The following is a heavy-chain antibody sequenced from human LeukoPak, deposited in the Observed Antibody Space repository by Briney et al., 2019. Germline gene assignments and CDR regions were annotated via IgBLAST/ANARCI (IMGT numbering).Heavy chain of an antibody. CDR2: ISGDGGST. CDR1: GFSFDDYA. V-gene: IGHV3-43*02. Sequence: PGGSLRLSCAAPGFSFDDYAIHWVRQAPGKGLEWVSLISGDGGSTFYADSVKGRFTISRDNSKNSLYLQMSGLRSEDTALYYCATESDSSGWYDSWGQGTLVTVSS. J-gene: IGHJ5*01. CDR3: ATESDSSGWYDS. D-gene: IGHD3-22*01.